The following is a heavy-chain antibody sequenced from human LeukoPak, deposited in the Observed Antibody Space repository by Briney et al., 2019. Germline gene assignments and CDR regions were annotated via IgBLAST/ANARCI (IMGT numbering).Heavy chain of an antibody. CDR3: ARADSYCSGGSCTIDY. Sequence: GGSLRLSCAASGFTFSSYSMNWVRQAPGKGLEWVSYISSSSSTIYYADSVKGRFTISRDNAKNSLYLQMNSLKAEDTAVYYCARADSYCSGGSCTIDYWGQGTLVTVSS. V-gene: IGHV3-48*04. CDR2: ISSSSSTI. D-gene: IGHD2-15*01. CDR1: GFTFSSYS. J-gene: IGHJ4*02.